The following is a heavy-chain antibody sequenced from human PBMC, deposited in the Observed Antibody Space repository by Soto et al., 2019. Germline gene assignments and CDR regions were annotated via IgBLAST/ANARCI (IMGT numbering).Heavy chain of an antibody. J-gene: IGHJ3*01. Sequence: QPGGSLRLSCAASGFTFRNYGMNWVRQAPGKGLEWVSYIGIGSSTKYYADSVKGRFTISRDNARNSLYLQMNSLRAEDTAVYYCARDQLYYNDISGRPLNAFDVWGQGTMVTVSS. CDR1: GFTFRNYG. D-gene: IGHD3-22*01. V-gene: IGHV3-48*01. CDR3: ARDQLYYNDISGRPLNAFDV. CDR2: IGIGSSTK.